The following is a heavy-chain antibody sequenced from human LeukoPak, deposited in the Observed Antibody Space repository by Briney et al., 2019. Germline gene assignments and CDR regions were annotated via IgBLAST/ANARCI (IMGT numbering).Heavy chain of an antibody. J-gene: IGHJ4*02. CDR3: ARAVPGYSSSWAFDY. D-gene: IGHD6-13*01. V-gene: IGHV4-4*07. CDR1: GGSISSYY. Sequence: PSETLSLTCTVSGGSISSYYWSWIRQPAGKGLEWIGRIYTSGSTNYNPSLKSRVTISVDTSTNQFSLKLSSVTAADTAVYYCARAVPGYSSSWAFDYWGQGTLVTVSS. CDR2: IYTSGST.